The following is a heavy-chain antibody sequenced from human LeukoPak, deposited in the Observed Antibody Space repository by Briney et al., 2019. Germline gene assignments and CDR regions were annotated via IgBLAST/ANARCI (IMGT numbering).Heavy chain of an antibody. D-gene: IGHD2-15*01. V-gene: IGHV3-48*03. CDR3: ARDEVVVAATGFDY. J-gene: IGHJ4*02. Sequence: GGSLRLSCAASGFTFSSYEMNWVRQAPGEGLEWVSYISSSGSTIYYADSVKGRFTISRDNAKSSLYLQMNSLRAEDTAVYYCARDEVVVAATGFDYWGQGTLVTVSS. CDR1: GFTFSSYE. CDR2: ISSSGSTI.